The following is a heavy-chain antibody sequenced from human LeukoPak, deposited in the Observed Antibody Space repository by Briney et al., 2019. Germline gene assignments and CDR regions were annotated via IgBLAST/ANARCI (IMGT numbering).Heavy chain of an antibody. V-gene: IGHV4-34*01. Sequence: SETLSLTCAAYGGSFSGYYWSWIRQPPGKGLEWIGEINHSGSTNYNPSLKSPVTISVDTSKNQFSLKLSSVTAADTAVYYCAWNDDSLRSFDYWGQGTLVTVSS. D-gene: IGHD1-1*01. J-gene: IGHJ4*02. CDR1: GGSFSGYY. CDR3: AWNDDSLRSFDY. CDR2: INHSGST.